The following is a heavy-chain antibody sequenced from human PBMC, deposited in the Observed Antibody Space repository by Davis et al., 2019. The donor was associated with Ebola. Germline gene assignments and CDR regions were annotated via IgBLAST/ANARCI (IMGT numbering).Heavy chain of an antibody. V-gene: IGHV3-74*01. J-gene: IGHJ6*02. Sequence: PGGSLRLSCAVSGFPITNYWTHWVRQAPGKGLVWVSRIKSDGSTIYADSVKGRFTISRDNAKNTLYLQMNSLRVEDTAVYYCARDLIIVLVPAATEGYYYGMDVWGQGTTVTVSS. CDR3: ARDLIIVLVPAATEGYYYGMDV. CDR1: GFPITNYW. CDR2: IKSDGST. D-gene: IGHD2-2*01.